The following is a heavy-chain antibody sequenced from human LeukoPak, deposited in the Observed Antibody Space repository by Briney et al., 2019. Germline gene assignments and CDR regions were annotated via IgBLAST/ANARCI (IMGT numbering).Heavy chain of an antibody. V-gene: IGHV3-23*01. CDR1: GFTFSSYG. CDR2: ISGSGGST. D-gene: IGHD3-10*01. CDR3: AKTHTYYYGSGSYYDPFDY. J-gene: IGHJ4*02. Sequence: GGSLRLSCAASGFTFSSYGMSWVRQAPGKGLEWVSAISGSGGSTYYADSVKGRFTISRDNSKNTLYLQMNSLTAEDTAVYYCAKTHTYYYGSGSYYDPFDYWGQGTLVTVSS.